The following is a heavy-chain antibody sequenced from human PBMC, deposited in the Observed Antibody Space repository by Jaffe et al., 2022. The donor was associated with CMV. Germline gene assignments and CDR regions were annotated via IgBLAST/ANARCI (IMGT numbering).Heavy chain of an antibody. D-gene: IGHD5-18*01. Sequence: EVMLMESGGGLVQPGGSLRLSCTVSGFTFSNSELNWVRRAPGKGLEWIAYIRISGETIYYADSVKGRFTISRDAAKNSVFLQMTGLRAEDTATYYCARGNSHGGLDPAMLNFDYWGQGTLVTVSS. CDR1: GFTFSNSE. CDR2: IRISGETI. CDR3: ARGNSHGGLDPAMLNFDY. J-gene: IGHJ4*02. V-gene: IGHV3-48*03.